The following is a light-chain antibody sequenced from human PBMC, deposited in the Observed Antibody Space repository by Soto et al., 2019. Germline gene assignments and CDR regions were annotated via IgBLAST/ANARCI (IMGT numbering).Light chain of an antibody. Sequence: DIQMTQSPSTLSASVGDRVTITCRASQSISSWLAWYQQKPGKAPKLLIYKASSLESGVPSRFSGSGSGTEFTLTISSLQPDEFATYYCQQYNSYPITFGQRTRLEIK. J-gene: IGKJ5*01. CDR2: KAS. V-gene: IGKV1-5*03. CDR1: QSISSW. CDR3: QQYNSYPIT.